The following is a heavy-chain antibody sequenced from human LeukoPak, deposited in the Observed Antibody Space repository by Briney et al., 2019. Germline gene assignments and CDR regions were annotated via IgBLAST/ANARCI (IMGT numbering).Heavy chain of an antibody. D-gene: IGHD3-22*01. CDR1: GFVFDDFV. V-gene: IGHV3-43D*04. CDR2: ISWDGDNT. Sequence: GGSLRLSCTASGFVFDDFVMHWVRQSPGRGLEWISLISWDGDNTYYSGSVKGRFTISRDNAKNSLYLQMNSLRAEDTAVYYCARASDSSGYQDAFDIWGQGTMVTVSS. CDR3: ARASDSSGYQDAFDI. J-gene: IGHJ3*02.